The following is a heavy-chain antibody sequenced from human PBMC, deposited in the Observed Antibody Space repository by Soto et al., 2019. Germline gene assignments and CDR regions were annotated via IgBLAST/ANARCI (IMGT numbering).Heavy chain of an antibody. D-gene: IGHD6-6*01. CDR2: ISSRSDI. V-gene: IGHV3-21*04. CDR1: GFTFSTYS. CDR3: ARDGAEQLVGGLDV. Sequence: PGGSLRLSCVGSGFTFSTYSINWVRQAPGKGLEWVSSISSRSDIYYADSVKGRFTISRDNSKNTLYLQMNSLRAEDTAVYYCARDGAEQLVGGLDVWGQGTTVTVSS. J-gene: IGHJ6*02.